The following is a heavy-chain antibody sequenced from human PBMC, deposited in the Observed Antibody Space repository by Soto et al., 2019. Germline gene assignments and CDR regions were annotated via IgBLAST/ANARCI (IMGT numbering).Heavy chain of an antibody. D-gene: IGHD6-6*01. J-gene: IGHJ6*02. V-gene: IGHV3-7*01. CDR2: IKQDGSEK. CDR1: GFTFSSYW. CDR3: AREGIAARPYYYYGMDV. Sequence: LRLSCAASGFTFSSYWMSWVRQAPGKGLEWVANIKQDGSEKYYVDSVKGRFTISRDNAKNSLYLQMNSLRAEDTAVYYCAREGIAARPYYYYGMDVWGQGTTVTVSS.